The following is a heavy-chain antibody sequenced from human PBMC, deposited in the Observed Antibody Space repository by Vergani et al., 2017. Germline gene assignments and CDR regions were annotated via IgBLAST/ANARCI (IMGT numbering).Heavy chain of an antibody. D-gene: IGHD3-10*01. J-gene: IGHJ3*02. V-gene: IGHV3-48*01. CDR1: GFTFSSYS. Sequence: EVQLVESGGGLVQPGGSLRLSCAASGFTFSSYSMNWVRQAPGKGLEWVSYISSSSSTIYYADSVKGRFTISRDNAKHSLYLQMNILRAEDTAVYYCARASGSGLLWFGELLFEHAFDIWGQGTMVTVSS. CDR2: ISSSSSTI. CDR3: ARASGSGLLWFGELLFEHAFDI.